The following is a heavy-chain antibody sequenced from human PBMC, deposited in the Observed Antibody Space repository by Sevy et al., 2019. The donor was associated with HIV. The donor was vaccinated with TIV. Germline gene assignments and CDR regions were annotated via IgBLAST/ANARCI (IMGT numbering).Heavy chain of an antibody. CDR2: ISYDASNN. CDR3: GGVLGEADYFHY. J-gene: IGHJ4*02. V-gene: IGHV3-30-3*01. D-gene: IGHD3-10*01. Sequence: GGSLRLSCAASGFTFSSYSTHWVRQAPGKGLEWVAVISYDASNNYYADSVKGRFTISRDNSKNTLYLQMSSLRAEDTAIYYCGGVLGEADYFHYWGQGTLVTVSS. CDR1: GFTFSSYS.